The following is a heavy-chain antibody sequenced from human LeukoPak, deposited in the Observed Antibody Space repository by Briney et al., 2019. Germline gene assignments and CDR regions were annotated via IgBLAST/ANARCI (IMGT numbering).Heavy chain of an antibody. D-gene: IGHD3-10*01. J-gene: IGHJ4*02. V-gene: IGHV1-2*02. Sequence: ASVKVSCKASGYTFTGYYMHWVRQDPGQGLEWMGWINPNSGGTNYAQKFQGRVTMTRDTSISTAYMELSRLRSDDTAVYYCARADIRVRAIYDYWGQGTLVTVSS. CDR2: INPNSGGT. CDR1: GYTFTGYY. CDR3: ARADIRVRAIYDY.